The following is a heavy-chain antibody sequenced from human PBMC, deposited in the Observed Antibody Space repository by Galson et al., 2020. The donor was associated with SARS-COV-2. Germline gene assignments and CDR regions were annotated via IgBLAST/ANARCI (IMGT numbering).Heavy chain of an antibody. V-gene: IGHV3-74*01. Sequence: TGGSLRLSCAASGFTFSSYWMHWVRQAPGKGLVWVSRINSDGSSTSYADSVKGRFTISRDNAKNTLYLQMNSLRAEDTAVYYCARDLGSSWPVYYYYGMDVGGQGTTVTVSS. CDR2: INSDGSST. D-gene: IGHD6-13*01. J-gene: IGHJ6*02. CDR3: ARDLGSSWPVYYYYGMDV. CDR1: GFTFSSYW.